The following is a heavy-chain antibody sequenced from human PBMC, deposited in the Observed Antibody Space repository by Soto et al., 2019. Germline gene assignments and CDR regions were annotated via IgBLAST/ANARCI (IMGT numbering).Heavy chain of an antibody. V-gene: IGHV3-33*01. CDR2: IWYDGSNK. Sequence: QVQLVESGGGVVQPGRSLRLSCAASGFTFSSYGMHWVRQAPGKGLEWVAVIWYDGSNKYYADSVKGRFTISRDNSKNTLYLQMNSLRAEDTAVYYCARDGGSYGAFDYWGQGTLVTVSS. CDR3: ARDGGSYGAFDY. D-gene: IGHD5-18*01. J-gene: IGHJ4*02. CDR1: GFTFSSYG.